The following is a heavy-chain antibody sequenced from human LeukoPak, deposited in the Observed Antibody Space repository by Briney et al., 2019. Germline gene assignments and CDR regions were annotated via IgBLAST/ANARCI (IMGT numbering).Heavy chain of an antibody. V-gene: IGHV3-23*01. CDR3: AREWVKMTTIESWFDP. D-gene: IGHD5-24*01. Sequence: GGSLRLSCAASGFTFSSYAMSWVRQAPGKGLEWVSAISGSGGSTYYADSVKGRFTISRDNSKNTLYLQMNSLRAEDTAVYYCAREWVKMTTIESWFDPWGQGTLVTVSS. CDR2: ISGSGGST. J-gene: IGHJ5*02. CDR1: GFTFSSYA.